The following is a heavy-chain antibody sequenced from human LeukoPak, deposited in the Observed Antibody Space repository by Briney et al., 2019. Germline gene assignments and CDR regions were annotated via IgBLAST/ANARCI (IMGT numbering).Heavy chain of an antibody. V-gene: IGHV3-30*04. Sequence: GGSLRLSCAASGFTFSSYAMHWVRQAPGKGLEWVAVISYDGSNKYYADSVKGRFTISRDNSKNTLYLQMNSLRAEDTAVYYCAKAMVRGVIGWFDPWGQGTLVTVSS. CDR2: ISYDGSNK. CDR1: GFTFSSYA. J-gene: IGHJ5*02. D-gene: IGHD3-10*01. CDR3: AKAMVRGVIGWFDP.